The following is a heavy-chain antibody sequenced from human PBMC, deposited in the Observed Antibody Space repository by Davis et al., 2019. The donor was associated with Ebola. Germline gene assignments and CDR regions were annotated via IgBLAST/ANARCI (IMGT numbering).Heavy chain of an antibody. CDR1: GFTFSSYE. Sequence: GESLKISCAASGFTFSSYEMNWVRQAPGKGLEWVSYISSSGSTIYYADSVKGRFTISRDNAKNSLYLQMNSLRAEDTAVYYCARDLRYFDWFYYGMDVWGQGTTVTVSS. V-gene: IGHV3-48*03. CDR3: ARDLRYFDWFYYGMDV. CDR2: ISSSGSTI. J-gene: IGHJ6*02. D-gene: IGHD3-9*01.